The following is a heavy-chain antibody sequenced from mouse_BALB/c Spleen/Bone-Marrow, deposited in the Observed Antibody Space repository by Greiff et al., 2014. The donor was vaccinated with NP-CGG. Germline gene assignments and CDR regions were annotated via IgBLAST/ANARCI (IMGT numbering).Heavy chain of an antibody. J-gene: IGHJ3*01. Sequence: VQLQESGAELVRPGTSVKVSCKASGYAFTNYLIEWVKQRPGQGLEWIGVINPGSGGTNYNEKFKGKATLTADKSSSTAYMQLSNLTSDDSAVYFCSRREYSFAYWGQGTLVTVSA. D-gene: IGHD5-2*01. CDR3: SRREYSFAY. V-gene: IGHV1-54*01. CDR2: INPGSGGT. CDR1: GYAFTNYL.